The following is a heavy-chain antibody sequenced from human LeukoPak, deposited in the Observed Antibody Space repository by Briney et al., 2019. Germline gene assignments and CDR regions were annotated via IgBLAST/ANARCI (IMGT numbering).Heavy chain of an antibody. D-gene: IGHD3-10*01. CDR3: TTDSGAY. CDR2: VKRIIDGETT. CDR1: GFTFSNAW. J-gene: IGHJ4*02. V-gene: IGHV3-15*01. Sequence: GGSLRLSCTASGFTFSNAWMTWVRQAPGKGLEWVGRVKRIIDGETTQYAAPVKGRFVISRDDSKTTVHLQMNSLKTEDTATYYCTTDSGAYWGQGSLVTVSS.